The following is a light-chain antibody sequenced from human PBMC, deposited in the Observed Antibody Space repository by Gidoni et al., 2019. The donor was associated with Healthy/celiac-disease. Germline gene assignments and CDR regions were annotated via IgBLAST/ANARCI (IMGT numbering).Light chain of an antibody. J-gene: IGKJ4*01. Sequence: EIVSTQSSATLSSSPGERATSSCRARQSVSCYLAWYQRKPGQAPRPIIYDATNGATAIPALYSGSGSGTDFTLTISSLEPEDFAVYYCQQRSNWPPLTFGGGTKVEIK. CDR2: DAT. CDR3: QQRSNWPPLT. CDR1: QSVSCY. V-gene: IGKV3-11*01.